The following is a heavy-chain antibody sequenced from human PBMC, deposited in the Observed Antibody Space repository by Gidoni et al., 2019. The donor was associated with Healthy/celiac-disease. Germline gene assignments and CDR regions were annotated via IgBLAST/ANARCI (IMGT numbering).Heavy chain of an antibody. D-gene: IGHD6-13*01. CDR3: ASLAAAGFFDY. V-gene: IGHV4-30-2*01. Sequence: YYNPSLKSRVTISVDRSKNQFSLKLSSVTAADTAVYYCASLAAAGFFDYWGQGTLVTVSS. J-gene: IGHJ4*02.